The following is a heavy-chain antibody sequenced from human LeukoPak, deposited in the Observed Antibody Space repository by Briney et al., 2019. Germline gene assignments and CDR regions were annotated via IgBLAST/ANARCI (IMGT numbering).Heavy chain of an antibody. J-gene: IGHJ5*02. CDR3: ARACSGGSCYSQLSWFDP. D-gene: IGHD2-15*01. CDR1: GGTFSSYA. V-gene: IGHV1-69*06. Sequence: GASVKVSCKASGGTFSSYAISWVRQAPGQGLEWMGGIIPIFGTANYAQKFQGRVTITADKSTSTAYMELSSLRSEDTAVYYCARACSGGSCYSQLSWFDPWGQGTLVTVSS. CDR2: IIPIFGTA.